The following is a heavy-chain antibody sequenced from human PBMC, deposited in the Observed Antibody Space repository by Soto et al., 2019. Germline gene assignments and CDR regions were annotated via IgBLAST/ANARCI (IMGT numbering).Heavy chain of an antibody. J-gene: IGHJ6*02. V-gene: IGHV3-30*03. CDR2: ISYDGSNK. CDR3: AILRGGGYYYGMDV. CDR1: GFTFSGYG. D-gene: IGHD3-10*01. Sequence: GGSLRLSCAASGFTFSGYGMHWVRQAPGKGLEWVAVISYDGSNKYYADSVKGRFTISRDNSKNTLYLQMNSLRAEDTAVYYCAILRGGGYYYGMDVWGQGTTVTVSS.